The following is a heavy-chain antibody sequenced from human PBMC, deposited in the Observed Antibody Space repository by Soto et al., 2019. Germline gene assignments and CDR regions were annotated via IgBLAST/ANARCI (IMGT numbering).Heavy chain of an antibody. Sequence: QVHLLLQSGAEVKKPGSSVKVSCKASGGTPSNSAISWGRQAPGQGLEWMGGIIPVFGLVKYAQNVQGRVTITADESTNTAYMELSRLRPEATAVYYCAGGRIVVVGSSAYYGMDVWGQGTTFTVSS. CDR2: IIPVFGLV. CDR3: AGGRIVVVGSSAYYGMDV. V-gene: IGHV1-69*01. J-gene: IGHJ6*02. D-gene: IGHD3-22*01. CDR1: GGTPSNSA.